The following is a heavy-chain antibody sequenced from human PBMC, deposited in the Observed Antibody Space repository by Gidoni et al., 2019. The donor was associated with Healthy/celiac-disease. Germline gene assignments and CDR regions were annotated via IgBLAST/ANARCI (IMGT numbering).Heavy chain of an antibody. D-gene: IGHD6-19*01. J-gene: IGHJ4*02. CDR1: GFTFSSYG. CDR2: IWYDGSNK. CDR3: ARDHGAIAVAGPEY. V-gene: IGHV3-33*01. Sequence: QVQLVESGGGVVQPGRSLRLSCAASGFTFSSYGMHWVRQAPGKGLEWVAVIWYDGSNKYYADSVKGRFTISRDNSKNTLYLQMNSLRAEDTAVYYCARDHGAIAVAGPEYWGQGTLVTVSS.